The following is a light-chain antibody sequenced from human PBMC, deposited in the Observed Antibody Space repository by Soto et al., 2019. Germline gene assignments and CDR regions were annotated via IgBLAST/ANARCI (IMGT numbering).Light chain of an antibody. CDR3: MRATQSHT. CDR1: QSLVHSDGNTY. CDR2: KIS. Sequence: DIVLTQTPLSSPVTLGQPASISCRSSQSLVHSDGNTYFNWLQQRPGQPPRLLICKISKRCHGEPDRFSGSGAGTECTLKISRVEAEDVGVYYCMRATQSHTFGQGTKLEIK. J-gene: IGKJ2*01. V-gene: IGKV2-24*01.